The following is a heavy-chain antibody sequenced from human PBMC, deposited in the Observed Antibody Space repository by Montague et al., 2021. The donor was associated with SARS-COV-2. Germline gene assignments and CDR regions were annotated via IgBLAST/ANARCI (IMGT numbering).Heavy chain of an antibody. CDR1: GGSISSYY. CDR3: ARDGLERQWWMRGWFDP. CDR2: IYTSGST. V-gene: IGHV4-4*07. D-gene: IGHD1-1*01. J-gene: IGHJ5*02. Sequence: SETLSLTCTVSGGSISSYYWSWIRQPAGKGLEWIGRIYTSGSTNYNPSLKSRVTMSVDTSKNQFSLKLRSVTAADTAVYFCARDGLERQWWMRGWFDPWGQGTLVTVSS.